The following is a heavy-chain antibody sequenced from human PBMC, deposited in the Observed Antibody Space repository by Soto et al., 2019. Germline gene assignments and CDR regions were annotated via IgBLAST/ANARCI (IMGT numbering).Heavy chain of an antibody. CDR3: ASGYIYGSFDY. Sequence: SETLSLTCAVSGGSISSGGYSWSWIRQPPGKGLEWIGYIYQSGGTYYNPSLKSRVTISVDRSKNQFSLKLSSVTAANTAVYYCASGYIYGSFDYWGQGTLVTVSS. J-gene: IGHJ4*02. CDR2: IYQSGGT. CDR1: GGSISSGGYS. V-gene: IGHV4-30-2*01. D-gene: IGHD5-18*01.